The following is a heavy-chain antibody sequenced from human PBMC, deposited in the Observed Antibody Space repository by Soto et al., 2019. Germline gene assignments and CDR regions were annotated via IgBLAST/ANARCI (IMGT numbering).Heavy chain of an antibody. J-gene: IGHJ6*02. V-gene: IGHV4-4*02. Sequence: PSETLFRTCGVSGDSITTYKWWTSGRQTSGTVLELIWEIDDRGNTLYNPSLMSRVTISKDAAKYVLSMKLNSVTVADTAVYYCATCQLGEYYYAMDIWGQGTAVTVSS. CDR1: GDSITTYKW. D-gene: IGHD7-27*01. CDR3: ATCQLGEYYYAMDI. CDR2: IDDRGNT.